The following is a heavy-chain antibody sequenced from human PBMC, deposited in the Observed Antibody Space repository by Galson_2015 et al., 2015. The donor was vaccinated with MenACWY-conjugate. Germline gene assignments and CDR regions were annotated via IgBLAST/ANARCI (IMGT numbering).Heavy chain of an antibody. V-gene: IGHV3-30*01. D-gene: IGHD6-19*01. CDR2: MSYDGSNQ. CDR3: ARGLIGYSSGPLDF. CDR1: GFTFSSYT. J-gene: IGHJ4*02. Sequence: SLRLSCAASGFTFSSYTMHWVRQTPGKGLEWVALMSYDGSNQYYADSLKGRLTISRDNSKSTLYLQMESLRAEDTAVYYCARGLIGYSSGPLDFWGQGALVTVSS.